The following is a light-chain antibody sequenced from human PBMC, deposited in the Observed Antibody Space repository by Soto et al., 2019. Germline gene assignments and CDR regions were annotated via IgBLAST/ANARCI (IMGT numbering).Light chain of an antibody. V-gene: IGKV3-15*01. Sequence: EIVMTQSPATLSVSPGERATLSCRASQSVRSNLAWYQQKPGQAPTLLIFGASARATGIPARFSGSGSGTEFTLTNSSLQFEDFAVYYCQHYNNWPFTFGQGTKVDIK. CDR3: QHYNNWPFT. CDR2: GAS. J-gene: IGKJ2*01. CDR1: QSVRSN.